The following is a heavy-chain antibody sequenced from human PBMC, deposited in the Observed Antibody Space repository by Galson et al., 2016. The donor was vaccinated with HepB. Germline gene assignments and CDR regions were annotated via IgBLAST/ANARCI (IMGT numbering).Heavy chain of an antibody. J-gene: IGHJ4*02. V-gene: IGHV3-7*01. CDR1: GFAFNNYW. CDR3: ARDHPLRAFTY. Sequence: SLRLSCAASGFAFNNYWMSWVRQAPGKGLEWVANINHDGSEKYYVDSVKGRFIISRDNAKNSLYLQINSLRADDTAVYYCARDHPLRAFTYWGQGTLVTVSS. D-gene: IGHD3-16*01. CDR2: INHDGSEK.